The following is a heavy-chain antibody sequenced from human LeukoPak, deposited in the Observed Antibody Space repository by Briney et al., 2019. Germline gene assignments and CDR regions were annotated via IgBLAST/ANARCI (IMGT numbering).Heavy chain of an antibody. D-gene: IGHD1-26*01. Sequence: LSGGSLRLSCAASGFTFSVYGMHWVRQAPGKGLEWVAVMWYDGSNKYYADSVKGRFTISRDNSKNTLYLEMSSLRAEDTAVYFCARAGGSYYYYFDYWGQGTLVTVSS. CDR1: GFTFSVYG. V-gene: IGHV3-33*01. CDR2: MWYDGSNK. J-gene: IGHJ4*02. CDR3: ARAGGSYYYYFDY.